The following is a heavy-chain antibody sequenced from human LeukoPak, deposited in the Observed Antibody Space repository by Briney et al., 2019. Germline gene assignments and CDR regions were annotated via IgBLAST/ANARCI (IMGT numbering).Heavy chain of an antibody. Sequence: ASVKVSCKASGYTFTSYAMNWVRQAPGQGLEWMGWINTNTGNPTYAQGFTGRFVFSLDTSVSTAYLQISSLKAEDTAVYYCATTASDSGSYYYYYYMDVWGKGTTVTVSS. D-gene: IGHD1-26*01. CDR1: GYTFTSYA. CDR2: INTNTGNP. J-gene: IGHJ6*03. V-gene: IGHV7-4-1*02. CDR3: ATTASDSGSYYYYYYMDV.